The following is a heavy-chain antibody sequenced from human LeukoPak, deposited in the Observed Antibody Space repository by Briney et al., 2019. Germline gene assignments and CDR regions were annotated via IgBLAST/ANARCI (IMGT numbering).Heavy chain of an antibody. CDR3: ARDRFGSSWFGFNY. J-gene: IGHJ4*02. D-gene: IGHD6-13*01. CDR1: GFTFGSYA. CDR2: ISYDGSNK. V-gene: IGHV3-30-3*01. Sequence: GGSLRLSCAASGFTFGSYAMHWVRQAPGKGLEWVAVISYDGSNKYYADSVKGRFTISRDNSKNTLYLQMNSLRAEDTAVYYCARDRFGSSWFGFNYWGQGTLVTVSS.